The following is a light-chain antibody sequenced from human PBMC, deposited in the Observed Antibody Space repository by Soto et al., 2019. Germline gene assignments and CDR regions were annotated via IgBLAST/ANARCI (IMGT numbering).Light chain of an antibody. CDR3: SSYTSSRTVL. CDR2: EVT. V-gene: IGLV2-14*01. CDR1: SSDVGGYNY. J-gene: IGLJ2*01. Sequence: QSALTQPASVSGSLGQSITISCTGTSSDVGGYNYVSWYQQHPGKDPKVVIFEVTKRPSGVSSRFSGSKSGNTASLIVSGLQAEDEGDYYCSSYTSSRTVLFGGGTKLTVL.